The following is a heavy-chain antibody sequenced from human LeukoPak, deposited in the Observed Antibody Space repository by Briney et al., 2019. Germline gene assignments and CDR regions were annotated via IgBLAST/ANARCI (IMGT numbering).Heavy chain of an antibody. V-gene: IGHV1-2*06. Sequence: ASVKVSCKASGYTFTGYYMHWVRQAPGQGLEWMGRINPNSGDTNYAQKFQGRVTMTRDTSISTAYMELSRLRSDDTAVYYCAAVGCSSTSCYGGGYWGQGTLVTVSS. CDR1: GYTFTGYY. CDR2: INPNSGDT. J-gene: IGHJ4*02. CDR3: AAVGCSSTSCYGGGY. D-gene: IGHD2-2*01.